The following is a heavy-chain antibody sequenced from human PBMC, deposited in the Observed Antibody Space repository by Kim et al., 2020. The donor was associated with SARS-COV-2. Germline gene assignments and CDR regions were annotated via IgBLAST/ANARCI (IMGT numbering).Heavy chain of an antibody. V-gene: IGHV3-11*06. J-gene: IGHJ4*02. D-gene: IGHD3-9*01. Sequence: GRFTISGDKAKNSLYLQMNSLGAEDTAVYYCARVGHYDILTGYYSYYFDYWGQGTLVTVSS. CDR3: ARVGHYDILTGYYSYYFDY.